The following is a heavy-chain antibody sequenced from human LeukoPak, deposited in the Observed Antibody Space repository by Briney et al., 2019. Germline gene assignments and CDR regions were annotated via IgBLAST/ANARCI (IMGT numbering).Heavy chain of an antibody. Sequence: ASVKVSCKASGFPFTHHGITWVRQARGQGLEWMGWISGYNGDTNYAQKFQGRVTLTTDTSTSTAYMELRSLRSDDTAVYYCARDPTNTSGRYAYFDYWGQGTLVTVSS. V-gene: IGHV1-18*01. J-gene: IGHJ4*02. CDR1: GFPFTHHG. D-gene: IGHD6-19*01. CDR3: ARDPTNTSGRYAYFDY. CDR2: ISGYNGDT.